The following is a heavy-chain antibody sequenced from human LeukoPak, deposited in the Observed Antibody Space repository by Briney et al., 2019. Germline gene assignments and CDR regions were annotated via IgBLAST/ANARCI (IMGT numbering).Heavy chain of an antibody. CDR2: ISVSATTM. D-gene: IGHD4-17*01. J-gene: IGHJ4*02. CDR1: EFTFTDYY. CDR3: ARVGRLQYGDYVAFDY. Sequence: PGGPLRFSCPTSEFTFTDYYRIWIRQAQGKGLEWVQYISVSATTMYYADSVKGRFTLSRDNAKNSLYLQMNSLRAEDTAVYYCARVGRLQYGDYVAFDYWGQGTLVTVSS. V-gene: IGHV3-11*01.